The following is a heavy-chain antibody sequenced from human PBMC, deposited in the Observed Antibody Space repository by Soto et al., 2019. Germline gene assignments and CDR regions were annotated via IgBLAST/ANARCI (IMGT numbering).Heavy chain of an antibody. J-gene: IGHJ4*02. CDR3: AKDGNSELRLGYFDS. CDR1: GFTFSSYG. Sequence: HPGGSLRLSCAASGFTFSSYGMHWVRQAPGKGLEWVAVISYDGSNKYYADSVKGRFTISRDNSKNTLYLQMNSLRAEDTAVYYCAKDGNSELRLGYFDSWGQGTLVTVSS. CDR2: ISYDGSNK. V-gene: IGHV3-30*18. D-gene: IGHD1-7*01.